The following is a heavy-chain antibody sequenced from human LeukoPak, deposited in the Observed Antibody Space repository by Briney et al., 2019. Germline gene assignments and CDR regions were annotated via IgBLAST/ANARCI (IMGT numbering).Heavy chain of an antibody. CDR1: GGSISSYY. CDR2: INHSGSI. J-gene: IGHJ6*02. D-gene: IGHD3-10*01. Sequence: SETLPLTCTVSGGSISSYYWSWIRQPPGKGLEWIGEINHSGSISYNPSLKSRVTISADTSKNQFSLKLSSVTAADTAVYYCAGGGDGPRMDVWGQGTTVTISS. V-gene: IGHV4-34*01. CDR3: AGGGDGPRMDV.